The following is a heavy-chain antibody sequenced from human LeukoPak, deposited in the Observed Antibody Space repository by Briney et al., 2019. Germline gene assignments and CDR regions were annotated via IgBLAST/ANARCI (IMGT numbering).Heavy chain of an antibody. D-gene: IGHD4-17*01. CDR2: IYYSGST. Sequence: SETLSLTCTVSGGSISSHYWSWIRQPPGKGLEWIGYIYYSGSTNYNPSLKSRVTISVDTSKNQFSLKLSSVTAADTAVYYCARERGTYGDFDYWGQGTLVTVSS. CDR1: GGSISSHY. CDR3: ARERGTYGDFDY. V-gene: IGHV4-59*11. J-gene: IGHJ4*02.